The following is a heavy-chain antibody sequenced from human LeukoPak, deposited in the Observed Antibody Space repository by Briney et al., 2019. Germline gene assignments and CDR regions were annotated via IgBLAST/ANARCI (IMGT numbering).Heavy chain of an antibody. J-gene: IGHJ4*02. D-gene: IGHD6-19*01. CDR3: TTDWCASGWFCDY. V-gene: IGHV3-15*01. CDR1: GFSFSNAW. CDR2: ITKTDGGTT. Sequence: GGSLRLSCAASGFSFSNAWMSWVRQAPGQGLEWIGRITKTDGGTTEYAAPVKGRFTLSRDDSKNTVYLQVNSLKIEDTAVYYCTTDWCASGWFCDYWGQGTLVTVSS.